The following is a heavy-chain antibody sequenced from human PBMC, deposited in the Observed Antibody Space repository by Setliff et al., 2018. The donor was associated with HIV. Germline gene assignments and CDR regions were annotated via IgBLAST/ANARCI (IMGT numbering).Heavy chain of an antibody. V-gene: IGHV1-69*13. Sequence: SVKVSCKASGYTFTSYGISWVRQAPGQGLDWIGGIIPASGSTNYAQKFQGRVTITADESTSTAYMELSSLRSEDTAVYYCARSDYYDSSGYSWFDPWGQGTLVTVSS. J-gene: IGHJ5*02. D-gene: IGHD3-22*01. CDR1: GYTFTSYG. CDR2: IIPASGST. CDR3: ARSDYYDSSGYSWFDP.